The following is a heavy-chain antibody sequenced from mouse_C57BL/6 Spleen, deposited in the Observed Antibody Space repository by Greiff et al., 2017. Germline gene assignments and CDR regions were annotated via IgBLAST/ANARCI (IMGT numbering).Heavy chain of an antibody. CDR1: GFTFSSYG. CDR3: ASSSSYYFDY. V-gene: IGHV5-6*01. J-gene: IGHJ2*01. D-gene: IGHD1-1*01. Sequence: EVQRVESGGDLVKPGGSLKLSCAASGFTFSSYGMSWVRQTPDKRLEWVATIRSGGSYTYYPDSVKGRFTISRDNAKNTLYLQMSSLKSEDTAMYYCASSSSYYFDYWGQGTTLTVSS. CDR2: IRSGGSYT.